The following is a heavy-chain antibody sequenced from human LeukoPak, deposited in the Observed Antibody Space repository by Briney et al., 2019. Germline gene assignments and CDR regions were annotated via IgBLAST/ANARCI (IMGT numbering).Heavy chain of an antibody. V-gene: IGHV3-74*01. CDR1: GFTFSSYW. CDR3: ARGSSGPYFDY. Sequence: GGSLRPSCAASGFTFSSYWMHWVRQAPGKGLVWVSRINNDGRSTSYADSVKGRFTISRDNAKNTLYLQMNSLRAEDTALYYCARGSSGPYFDYWGQGTLVTVSS. D-gene: IGHD3-22*01. CDR2: INNDGRST. J-gene: IGHJ4*02.